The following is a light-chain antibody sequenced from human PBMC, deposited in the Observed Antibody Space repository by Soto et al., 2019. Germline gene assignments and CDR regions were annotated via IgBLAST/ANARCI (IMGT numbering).Light chain of an antibody. J-gene: IGKJ1*01. V-gene: IGKV1-5*03. CDR2: KAS. Sequence: DIQMTPSLSTLSATVGDRVTITCRASQSISIWLAWYQQKPGKAPKILIYKASRLESGVPSRFSGSGSGTEFTLTSSSLQPDDFATYYCQQYSTYTPRTFGQGTKVYI. CDR1: QSISIW. CDR3: QQYSTYTPRT.